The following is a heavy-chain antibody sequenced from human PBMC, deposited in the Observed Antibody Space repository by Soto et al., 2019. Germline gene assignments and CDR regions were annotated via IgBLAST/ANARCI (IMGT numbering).Heavy chain of an antibody. CDR1: GFTFSSYW. J-gene: IGHJ6*02. Sequence: GGSLRLSCAASGFTFSSYWMSWVRQAPGKGLEWVANIKQDGSEKYYVDSVKGRFTISRDNAKNSLYLQMNSLRAEDTAVYYCARDRVGATLYGMGVWGQGTTVTVSS. CDR2: IKQDGSEK. D-gene: IGHD1-26*01. CDR3: ARDRVGATLYGMGV. V-gene: IGHV3-7*05.